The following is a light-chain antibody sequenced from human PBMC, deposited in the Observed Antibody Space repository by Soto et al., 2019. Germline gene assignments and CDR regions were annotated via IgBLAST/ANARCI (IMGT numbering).Light chain of an antibody. V-gene: IGKV1-5*01. CDR2: DVS. CDR3: QQYNSYPLT. CDR1: QSISSW. J-gene: IGKJ1*01. Sequence: DIQMTQSPSTLSASIGARVPITCRASQSISSWLAWYQQNPGKAPKLLIFDVSSLESGVPSRFSGSGSGTEFTLTISSLQPDDFATYYCQQYNSYPLTFGQGTKVDIK.